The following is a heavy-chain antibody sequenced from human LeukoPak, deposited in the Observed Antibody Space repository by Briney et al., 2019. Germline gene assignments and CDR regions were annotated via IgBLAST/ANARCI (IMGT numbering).Heavy chain of an antibody. J-gene: IGHJ4*02. V-gene: IGHV3-21*01. D-gene: IGHD4-17*01. CDR2: ISASSTYI. CDR3: ARDLYGDYAYDY. Sequence: PGGSLRLSCAASGFTFISYSMTWVRQAPGKGLEWVSSISASSTYIYYADSVKGRFTISRDNAKRSLYLQTNSLRAEDTAVYYCARDLYGDYAYDYWGQGTLVTVSS. CDR1: GFTFISYS.